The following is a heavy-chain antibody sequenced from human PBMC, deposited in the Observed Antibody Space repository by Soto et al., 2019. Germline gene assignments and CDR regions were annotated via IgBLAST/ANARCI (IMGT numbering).Heavy chain of an antibody. J-gene: IGHJ4*02. CDR1: GGSISSGGYS. V-gene: IGHV4-34*01. D-gene: IGHD2-2*01. CDR3: ARLGAPYCSSTSCYAGSSDY. Sequence: SETLSLTCAVSGGSISSGGYSWSWIRQPPGKGLEWIGEINHSGSTNYNPSLKSRVTISVDTSKNQFSLKLSSVTAADTAVYYCARLGAPYCSSTSCYAGSSDYWGQGTLVTVSS. CDR2: INHSGST.